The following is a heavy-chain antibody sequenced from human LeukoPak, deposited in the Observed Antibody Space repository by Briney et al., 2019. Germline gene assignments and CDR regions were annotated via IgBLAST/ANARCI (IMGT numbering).Heavy chain of an antibody. CDR1: GFIVTGNY. Sequence: GGSLRLSCAGFGFIVTGNYMGWVRQAPGKGLEWVSVIYSDGTTYYADSVKGRFSISRDNSKDTLYLQMNSLRAEDTAVYSCARDPAPYYDFWSGHSLFDYWGRGTLVTVSS. J-gene: IGHJ4*02. CDR3: ARDPAPYYDFWSGHSLFDY. V-gene: IGHV3-53*01. CDR2: IYSDGTT. D-gene: IGHD3-3*01.